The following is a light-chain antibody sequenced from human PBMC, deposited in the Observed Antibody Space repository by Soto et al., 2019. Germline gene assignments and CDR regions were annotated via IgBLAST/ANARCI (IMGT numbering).Light chain of an antibody. Sequence: DIQMTQSPSTLSGSVGDRVTITCRASQTISSWLAWYQQKPGKDPNILIYKASTLKSGVPSRFSGSGSGTEFNLTISSLQTDDFATYECQHYNSYSEAFCPGTKVDIK. CDR3: QHYNSYSEA. CDR2: KAS. CDR1: QTISSW. J-gene: IGKJ1*01. V-gene: IGKV1-5*03.